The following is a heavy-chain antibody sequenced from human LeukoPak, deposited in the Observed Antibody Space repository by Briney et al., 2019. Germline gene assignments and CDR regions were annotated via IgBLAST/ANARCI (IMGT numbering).Heavy chain of an antibody. CDR2: IYGRGGS. CDR1: GDSISSGSYY. Sequence: PSETLSLTCTVSGDSISSGSYYWSWIRQPAGKGLEWIGRIYGRGGSNYNPSLKSRVTISIDKSKNQFSLKMNSVTAPDTAVYYCARGRGGRERFSFRDGYNFDYWGQGTLVTVSS. CDR3: ARGRGGRERFSFRDGYNFDY. V-gene: IGHV4-61*02. D-gene: IGHD5-24*01. J-gene: IGHJ4*02.